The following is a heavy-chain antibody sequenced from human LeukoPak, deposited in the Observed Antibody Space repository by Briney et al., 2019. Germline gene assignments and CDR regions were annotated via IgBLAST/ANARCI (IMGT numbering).Heavy chain of an antibody. Sequence: GGSLRLSCAASGFTFSSYGMHWVRQAPGKGLEWVAFIRYDGSNKYYADSVKGRFTISRDNSKNTLYLQMNSLRAEDTAVYYCAKDQLTYYFDSSGYYPLAYWGQGTLVTVSS. V-gene: IGHV3-30*02. CDR2: IRYDGSNK. CDR3: AKDQLTYYFDSSGYYPLAY. D-gene: IGHD3-22*01. J-gene: IGHJ4*02. CDR1: GFTFSSYG.